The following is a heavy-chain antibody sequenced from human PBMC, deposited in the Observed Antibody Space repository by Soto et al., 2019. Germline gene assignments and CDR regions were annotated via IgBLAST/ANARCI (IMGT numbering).Heavy chain of an antibody. J-gene: IGHJ4*02. CDR2: INHSGST. CDR1: GGSFSGYY. CDR3: ARHKITGLFAY. V-gene: IGHV4-34*01. Sequence: QVQLQQWGAGLLKPSETLSLTCAVYGGSFSGYYWTWIRQPPGTGLEWIGEINHSGSTNYNPCLKSRVTISVDPSKNQFSLKLTSVTAADTAVYYCARHKITGLFAYWGQGTLVTVSS. D-gene: IGHD2-8*02.